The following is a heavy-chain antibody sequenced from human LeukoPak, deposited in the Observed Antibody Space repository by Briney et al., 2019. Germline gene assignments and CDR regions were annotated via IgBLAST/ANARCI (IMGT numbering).Heavy chain of an antibody. J-gene: IGHJ4*02. CDR2: INHSGST. Sequence: PSETLSLTCAVYGGSFSGYYWSWIRQPPGKGLEWIGEINHSGSTNYNPSLKSRVTISVDTSKNQFSLKLSSVTAADTAVYYCARLRSKGDFGRKNFDYWGQGTLVTVSS. D-gene: IGHD3-3*01. CDR3: ARLRSKGDFGRKNFDY. CDR1: GGSFSGYY. V-gene: IGHV4-34*01.